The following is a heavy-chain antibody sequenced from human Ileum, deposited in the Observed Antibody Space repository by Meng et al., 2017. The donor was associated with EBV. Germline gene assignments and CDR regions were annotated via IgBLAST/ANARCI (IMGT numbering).Heavy chain of an antibody. D-gene: IGHD3-22*01. J-gene: IGHJ4*02. Sequence: GSGPGLVKPSGTLFLTCAVSGGSISSSNWWSWVRQAPGKGLEWIGEIHHTESTNYNPSLKSRVTISVDKSKNQFSLKLSSVTAADTAVYYCARESYSDSSGYYSLDYWGQGSLVTVSS. CDR1: GGSISSSNW. V-gene: IGHV4-4*02. CDR2: IHHTEST. CDR3: ARESYSDSSGYYSLDY.